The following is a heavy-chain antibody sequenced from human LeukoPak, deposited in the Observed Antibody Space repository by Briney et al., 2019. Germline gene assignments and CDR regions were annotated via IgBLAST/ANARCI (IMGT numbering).Heavy chain of an antibody. CDR2: IYYSGST. D-gene: IGHD3-22*01. J-gene: IGHJ4*02. CDR1: GGSISSYY. CDR3: ASTTDSSGYNY. V-gene: IGHV4-59*08. Sequence: SETLSLTCTVTGGSISSYYWSWIRQPPGKGLEWIGYIYYSGSTNYNPSLKSRVTISVDTSKNQFSLKLSSVTAADTAVYYCASTTDSSGYNYWGQGTLVTVSS.